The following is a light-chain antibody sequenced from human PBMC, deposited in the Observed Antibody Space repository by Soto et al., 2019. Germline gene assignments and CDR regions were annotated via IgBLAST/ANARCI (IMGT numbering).Light chain of an antibody. CDR1: QNVLYKSNNENY. CDR2: WAS. J-gene: IGKJ2*01. CDR3: QRYYNTPPYT. Sequence: DIVMTQSPDSLAVPLGERATINCKSSQNVLYKSNNENYLAWYQQKPGQPPKLLIYWASTRKPGVPDGFSGSGSGSDFTLAISSLQAEDVSVYYCQRYYNTPPYTFGQGTKLEI. V-gene: IGKV4-1*01.